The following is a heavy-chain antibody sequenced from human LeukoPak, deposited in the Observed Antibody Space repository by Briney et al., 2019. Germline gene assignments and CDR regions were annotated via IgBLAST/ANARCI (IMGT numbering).Heavy chain of an antibody. D-gene: IGHD3-3*01. CDR1: GGTFSSYA. CDR2: IIPILGTA. CDR3: ARDITIFGVVINYYYYGMDV. V-gene: IGHV1-69*13. J-gene: IGHJ6*02. Sequence: SVKVSCKASGGTFSSYAISWVRQAPGQGLEWMGGIIPILGTANYAQKFQGRVTITADESTSTACMELSSLRSEDTAVYYCARDITIFGVVINYYYYGMDVWGQGTTVTVSS.